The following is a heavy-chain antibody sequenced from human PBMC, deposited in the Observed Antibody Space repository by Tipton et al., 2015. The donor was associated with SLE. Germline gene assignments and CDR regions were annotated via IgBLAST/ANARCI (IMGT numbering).Heavy chain of an antibody. Sequence: TLSLTCAVYGGSFSGYYWSWIRQPPGKGLEWIGEINHSGSTNYNPSLKSRVTISVDTSKNQFSLKLSSVTAADTAVYYCASLLYGSGSYGDDYWGQGTLVTVSS. CDR1: GGSFSGYY. V-gene: IGHV4-34*01. J-gene: IGHJ4*02. CDR3: ASLLYGSGSYGDDY. D-gene: IGHD3-10*01. CDR2: INHSGST.